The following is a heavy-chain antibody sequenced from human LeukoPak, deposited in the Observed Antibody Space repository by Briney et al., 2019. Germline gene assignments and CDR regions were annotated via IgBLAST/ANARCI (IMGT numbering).Heavy chain of an antibody. J-gene: IGHJ4*02. CDR2: ISWNSGSI. Sequence: GGSLRLSCAASGFTFDDYAMHWVRQAPGKGLEWVSGISWNSGSIGYADSVKGRFTISRDNAKNSLYLKMNSLRAEDMALYYCAKATTPEGKGAFDYWGQGTLVTVSS. V-gene: IGHV3-9*03. CDR3: AKATTPEGKGAFDY. CDR1: GFTFDDYA. D-gene: IGHD1-26*01.